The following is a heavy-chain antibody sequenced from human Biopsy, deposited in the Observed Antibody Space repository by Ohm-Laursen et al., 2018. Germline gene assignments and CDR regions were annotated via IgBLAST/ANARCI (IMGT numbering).Heavy chain of an antibody. CDR1: GGPFSSYY. D-gene: IGHD3-22*01. J-gene: IGHJ3*02. Sequence: GTLSLTCPVSGGPFSSYYWNWIRQPPGKGLEWIGYIYNTGSTIYNPSIKSRVVMSVDTSKTQFSLSLSSVTAADTAVYYCAREPPSYSYDDSGISDGFDIWGQGTMVTASS. CDR3: AREPPSYSYDDSGISDGFDI. V-gene: IGHV4-59*01. CDR2: IYNTGST.